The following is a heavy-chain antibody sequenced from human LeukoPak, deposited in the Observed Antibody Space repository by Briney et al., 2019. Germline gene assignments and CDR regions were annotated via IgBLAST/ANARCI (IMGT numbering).Heavy chain of an antibody. CDR1: GFTFSSYG. CDR3: AKDKSSSSSWYVRGYYFDY. CDR2: IRYDGSNK. D-gene: IGHD6-13*01. Sequence: GGSLRLSCAASGFTFSSYGMHWVRQAPGKGLEWVAFIRYDGSNKYYADSVKGRFTISRDNSKNTLYLQMNSLRAEDTAVYYCAKDKSSSSSWYVRGYYFDYWGQGTLVTVSS. V-gene: IGHV3-30*02. J-gene: IGHJ4*02.